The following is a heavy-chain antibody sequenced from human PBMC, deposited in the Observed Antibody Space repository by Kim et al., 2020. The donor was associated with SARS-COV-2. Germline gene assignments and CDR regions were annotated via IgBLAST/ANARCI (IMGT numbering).Heavy chain of an antibody. V-gene: IGHV3-23*01. Sequence: GGSLRLSCAASGFSFANYAMSWVRQAPGKGLEWVSTIGGSGGRTYCADSVKGRFTISRDNLQNTLYLQMNSLRAEDTAVYYCAKSNSDYSSSEAAWWGQGTLVTVSS. D-gene: IGHD6-13*01. CDR3: AKSNSDYSSSEAAW. CDR1: GFSFANYA. CDR2: IGGSGGRT. J-gene: IGHJ4*02.